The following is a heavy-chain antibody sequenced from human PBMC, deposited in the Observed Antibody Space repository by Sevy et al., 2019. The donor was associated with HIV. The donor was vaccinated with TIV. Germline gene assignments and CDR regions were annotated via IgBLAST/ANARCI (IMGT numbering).Heavy chain of an antibody. J-gene: IGHJ6*03. CDR3: AKYDYMDV. CDR1: GFTFSSYA. Sequence: GSLRLSCAASGFTFSSYAMSWVRQAPGRGLGWVSAISGSGGNTYYVDSVKGRFTISRDNSKNTLYLQMNSLRAEDTAIYYCAKYDYMDVWGKGTTVTVSS. V-gene: IGHV3-23*01. CDR2: ISGSGGNT.